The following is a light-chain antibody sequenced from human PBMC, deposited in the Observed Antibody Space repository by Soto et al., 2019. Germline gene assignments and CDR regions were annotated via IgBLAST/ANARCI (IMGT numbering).Light chain of an antibody. CDR3: QSYDSSLSVSYV. Sequence: QSVLTQPPSVSGAPGQRVTISCNGSSSNIGAGYDVHWYQQLPGTAPKLLIYGNSNRPSGVPDRFSGSKSGTSASLAITGLQAEDEADYYCQSYDSSLSVSYVFGTGTKLTVL. V-gene: IGLV1-40*01. CDR1: SSNIGAGYD. CDR2: GNS. J-gene: IGLJ1*01.